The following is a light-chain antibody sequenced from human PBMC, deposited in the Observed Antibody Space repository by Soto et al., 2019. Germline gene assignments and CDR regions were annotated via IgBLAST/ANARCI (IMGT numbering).Light chain of an antibody. V-gene: IGLV2-14*01. CDR2: EVS. CDR1: NSDVGAFEY. CDR3: SSYTGTTTVI. J-gene: IGLJ2*01. Sequence: QSVLTQPASVSGSPGQSITISCTGTNSDVGAFEYVSWYQQHPDKAPKMLIYEVSNRPSGVSNRFSGSKSGNTASLTISGLQAEDEADYYCSSYTGTTTVIFGGGTKLTVL.